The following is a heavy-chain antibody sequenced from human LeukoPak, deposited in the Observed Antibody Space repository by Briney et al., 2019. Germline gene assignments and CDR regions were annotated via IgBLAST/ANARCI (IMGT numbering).Heavy chain of an antibody. V-gene: IGHV1-69*02. J-gene: IGHJ4*02. CDR2: IIPILGIP. CDR3: ATVTMVRGRPYYFDY. CDR1: GGTFSSYT. Sequence: SVKVSCKASGGTFSSYTITWVRQAPGRGLEWMGRIIPILGIPSYAQKFQGRVTITANISTSTAYMEVDSLRSEDTAVYYCATVTMVRGRPYYFDYWGQGTLVTVSS. D-gene: IGHD3-10*01.